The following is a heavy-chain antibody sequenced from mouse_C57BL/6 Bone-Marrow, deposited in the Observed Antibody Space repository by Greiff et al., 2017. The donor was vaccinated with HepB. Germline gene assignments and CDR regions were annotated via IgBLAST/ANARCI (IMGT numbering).Heavy chain of an antibody. CDR2: IYPRSGNT. CDR3: ARSHYYGSSYVGWYFDV. J-gene: IGHJ1*03. V-gene: IGHV1-81*01. CDR1: GYTFTSYG. D-gene: IGHD1-1*01. Sequence: QVQLQQSGAELARPGASVKLSCKASGYTFTSYGISWVKQRTGQGLEWIGEIYPRSGNTYYNEKFKGKATLTADKSSSTAYMELRSLTSEDSAVYCCARSHYYGSSYVGWYFDVWGTGTTVTVSS.